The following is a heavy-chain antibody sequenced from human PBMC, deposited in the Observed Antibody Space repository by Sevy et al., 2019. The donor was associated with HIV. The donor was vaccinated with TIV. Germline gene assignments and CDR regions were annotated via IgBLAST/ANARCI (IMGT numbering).Heavy chain of an antibody. D-gene: IGHD6-19*01. V-gene: IGHV4-4*07. CDR2: IYSNGNS. CDR3: AREGGASSAWFENWFGP. CDR1: GGSITSYS. Sequence: SETLSLTCTVSGGSITSYSWSWIRQPAGKGLEWLGRIYSNGNSNYNPSLKSRVTMSVDTSKNQFSLKLTSVNAADTAVYFCAREGGASSAWFENWFGPWGQATLVTVSS. J-gene: IGHJ5*02.